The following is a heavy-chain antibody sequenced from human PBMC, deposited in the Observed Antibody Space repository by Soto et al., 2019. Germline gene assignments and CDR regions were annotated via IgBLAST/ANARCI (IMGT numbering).Heavy chain of an antibody. D-gene: IGHD6-13*01. V-gene: IGHV3-23*01. CDR1: GFSFSSYA. CDR2: ISGSGGST. J-gene: IGHJ4*02. Sequence: GGSLRLSCAASGFSFSSYAMSWVRQAPGKGLEWVSAISGSGGSTYYADSVKGRFTISRDNSKNTLYLQMNSLRAEDTVVYYCAKFPSRKGKAAAGTERYFDYWGQGTLVTVSS. CDR3: AKFPSRKGKAAAGTERYFDY.